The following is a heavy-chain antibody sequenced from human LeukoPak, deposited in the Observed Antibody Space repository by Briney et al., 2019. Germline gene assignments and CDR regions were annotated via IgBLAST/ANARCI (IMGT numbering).Heavy chain of an antibody. D-gene: IGHD4-17*01. CDR2: IYTSGST. Sequence: SETLSLTCTVSGGFISSYYWSWIRQPAGKGLEWIGRIYTSGSTNYNPSLKSRVTMSVDTSKNQFSLKLSSVTAADTAVYYCARESRYGDYVKYWGQGTLVTVSS. V-gene: IGHV4-4*07. J-gene: IGHJ4*02. CDR1: GGFISSYY. CDR3: ARESRYGDYVKY.